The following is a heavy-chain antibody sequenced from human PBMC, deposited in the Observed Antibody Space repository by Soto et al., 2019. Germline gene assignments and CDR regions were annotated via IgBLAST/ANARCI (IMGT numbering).Heavy chain of an antibody. Sequence: QVQLVESGGGVVQPGRSLRLSCAASGFTFSNYGMHWVRQAPGKGLEWVAVTAYDGNNKYYADSVKGRFTISRDNSRNTLYLQMNSLRGDDTAVYYCAKGAGDRLSLGMDVWGQGTTVTVSS. CDR3: AKGAGDRLSLGMDV. D-gene: IGHD1-26*01. CDR1: GFTFSNYG. V-gene: IGHV3-30*18. J-gene: IGHJ6*02. CDR2: TAYDGNNK.